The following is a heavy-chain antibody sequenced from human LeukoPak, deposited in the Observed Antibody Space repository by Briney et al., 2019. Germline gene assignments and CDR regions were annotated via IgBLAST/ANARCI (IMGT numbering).Heavy chain of an antibody. Sequence: GGSLRLSCAASGFVFGSYWMHWVRQAPGKGLVWVSRVNSDGSHTTYADSVKGRFTISRDNAKKMVYLEMHSLSAGDTAIYYCARVGHDYVDSGPDYWGQGTLVSVSS. J-gene: IGHJ4*02. CDR3: ARVGHDYVDSGPDY. CDR1: GFVFGSYW. V-gene: IGHV3-74*01. CDR2: VNSDGSHT. D-gene: IGHD4-17*01.